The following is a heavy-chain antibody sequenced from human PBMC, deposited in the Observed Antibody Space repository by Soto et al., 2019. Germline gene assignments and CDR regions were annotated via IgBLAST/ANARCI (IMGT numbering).Heavy chain of an antibody. CDR2: ISGSGGST. Sequence: GGSLRLSCAASGFTLSSYAMSWVRQAPGKGLEWVSAISGSGGSTYYADSVKGRFTISRDNSKNTLYLQMNSLRAEDTAVYYCAKDRITMVRGIPYYYYGMDVWGQGTTVTVSS. CDR1: GFTLSSYA. D-gene: IGHD3-10*01. CDR3: AKDRITMVRGIPYYYYGMDV. J-gene: IGHJ6*02. V-gene: IGHV3-23*01.